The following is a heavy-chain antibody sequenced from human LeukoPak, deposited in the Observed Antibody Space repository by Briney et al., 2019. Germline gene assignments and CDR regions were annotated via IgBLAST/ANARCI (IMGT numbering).Heavy chain of an antibody. Sequence: GGSLRLSCAASGFPFSNYAMTWVRQAPGKGLERVSGISDSGDRTYYADSVKGRFTISRDNPKNMLYLQMNSLRVEDTALYYCAKGLGTSGYHDYWGQGTLVTVSS. V-gene: IGHV3-23*01. CDR3: AKGLGTSGYHDY. D-gene: IGHD3-22*01. CDR1: GFPFSNYA. CDR2: ISDSGDRT. J-gene: IGHJ4*02.